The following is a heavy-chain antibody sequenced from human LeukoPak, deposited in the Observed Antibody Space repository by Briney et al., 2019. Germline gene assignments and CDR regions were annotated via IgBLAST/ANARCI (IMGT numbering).Heavy chain of an antibody. CDR1: GFTFSSYG. J-gene: IGHJ6*03. CDR3: ARESEDYYYMDV. CDR2: IRYDGSNK. V-gene: IGHV3-30*02. Sequence: PGGSLRLSCAASGFTFSSYGMHWVRQAPGKGLEWVAFIRYDGSNKYYADSVRGRFTISRDNSKNTLYLQMNSLRAEDTAVYYCARESEDYYYMDVWGKGTTVTVSS.